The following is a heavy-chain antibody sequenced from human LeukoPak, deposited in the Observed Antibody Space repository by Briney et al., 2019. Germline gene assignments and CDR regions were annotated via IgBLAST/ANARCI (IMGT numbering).Heavy chain of an antibody. CDR1: GFTFSSYA. V-gene: IGHV3-23*01. Sequence: GGSLRLSCAASGFTFSSYAMSWVRQAPGKGLEWVSAISGSGGSTYYADSVKGRFTISRDNSKNSLYLQMNSLRSDDTAMYYCARSTSNWYPLFDLWGQGALVTVSA. CDR2: ISGSGGST. CDR3: ARSTSNWYPLFDL. D-gene: IGHD2-2*01. J-gene: IGHJ4*02.